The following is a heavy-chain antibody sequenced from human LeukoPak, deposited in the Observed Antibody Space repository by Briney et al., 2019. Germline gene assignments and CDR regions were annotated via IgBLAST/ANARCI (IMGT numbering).Heavy chain of an antibody. D-gene: IGHD3-3*01. CDR1: RFTFSSYW. CDR2: ITGSGRGDST. V-gene: IGHV3-23*01. CDR3: AKSGSGYYI. J-gene: IGHJ4*02. Sequence: GGSLRLSCAASRFTFSSYWMSWVRQAPGKGLEWVSSITGSGRGDSTNYADSVKGRFTISRDNSKSTLYLQMNSLRAEDTAIYYCAKSGSGYYIWGQGTLVTVSS.